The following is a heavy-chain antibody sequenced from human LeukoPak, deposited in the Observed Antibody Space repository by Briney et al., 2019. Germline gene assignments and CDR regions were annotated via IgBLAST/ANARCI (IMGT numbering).Heavy chain of an antibody. V-gene: IGHV3-7*01. CDR2: IKQDGSEK. Sequence: GGSLRLSCAASGFTFSSYWMSWVRQAPGKGLEWVANIKQDGSEKYYVDSVKGRFTISRDNAKNSLYLQMNSLRAEDTAVYYCARNGEGGMITFGGVIVIHRYYFDYWGQGTLVTVSS. J-gene: IGHJ4*02. D-gene: IGHD3-16*02. CDR3: ARNGEGGMITFGGVIVIHRYYFDY. CDR1: GFTFSSYW.